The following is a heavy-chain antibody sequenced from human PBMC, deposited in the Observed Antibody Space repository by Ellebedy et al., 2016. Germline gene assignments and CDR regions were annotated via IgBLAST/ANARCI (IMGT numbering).Heavy chain of an antibody. CDR3: ARRGLRFVSYFAMDV. CDR2: MTPNSGRT. V-gene: IGHV1-8*01. J-gene: IGHJ6*02. CDR1: GYTFTDHD. Sequence: ASVKVSCXTSGYTFTDHDINWVRQAPGQGLEWMGWMTPNSGRTGYAQKFQGRVTMTSNTSISTAYMELSSLISEDTAVYYCARRGLRFVSYFAMDVWGQGTTVTVSS. D-gene: IGHD2-21*02.